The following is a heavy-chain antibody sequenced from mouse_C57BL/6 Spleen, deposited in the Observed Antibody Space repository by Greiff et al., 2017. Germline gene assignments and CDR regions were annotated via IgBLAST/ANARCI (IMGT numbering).Heavy chain of an antibody. CDR2: IYPGDGDT. J-gene: IGHJ2*01. D-gene: IGHD1-1*01. Sequence: VQLVESGPELVKPGASVKISCKASGYAFSSSWMNWVKQRPGKGLEWLGRIYPGDGDTNYNGKFKGKATLTADKSSSTAYMQLSSLTSEDSAVYFCAFITTGYFDYWGQGTTLTVSS. V-gene: IGHV1-82*01. CDR1: GYAFSSSW. CDR3: AFITTGYFDY.